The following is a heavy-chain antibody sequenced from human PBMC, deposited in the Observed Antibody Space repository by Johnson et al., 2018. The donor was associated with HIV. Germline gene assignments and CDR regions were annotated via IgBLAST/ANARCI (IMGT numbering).Heavy chain of an antibody. D-gene: IGHD5-18*01. Sequence: EQLVESGGGLVQPGGSLRLSCAASGFTFSRYWMSWVRQAPGKGLEWVANIKQDGSEKYYVDSVKGRFTISRDNAKNSLYLQMNSLRAEDTAVYYCARENVDTAMADAFDIWGQGTMVTVSS. CDR2: IKQDGSEK. CDR1: GFTFSRYW. J-gene: IGHJ3*02. V-gene: IGHV3-7*01. CDR3: ARENVDTAMADAFDI.